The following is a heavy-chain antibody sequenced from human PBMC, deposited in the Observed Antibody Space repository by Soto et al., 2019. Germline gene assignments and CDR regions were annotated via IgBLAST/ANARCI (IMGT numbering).Heavy chain of an antibody. J-gene: IGHJ5*02. V-gene: IGHV4-31*03. CDR1: GGSISSGGYY. CDR3: ARDISRHNSGSKGNWFDP. Sequence: QVQLQESGPGLVKPSQTLSLTCTVSGGSISSGGYYWSWIRQHPGKGLEWIGYIYYSGSTYYNPSLKSRVTISVDSSKNQFALKLSSVTAADTAVYSCARDISRHNSGSKGNWFDPWGQGTLVTVSS. D-gene: IGHD3-10*01. CDR2: IYYSGST.